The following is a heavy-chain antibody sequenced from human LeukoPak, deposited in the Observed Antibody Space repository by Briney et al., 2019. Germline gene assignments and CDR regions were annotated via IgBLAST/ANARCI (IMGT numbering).Heavy chain of an antibody. CDR2: ISFDGSHK. V-gene: IGHV3-30*03. CDR1: DSTFSTYG. CDR3: VRWGYSYGIDI. Sequence: GGSLRLSCVASDSTFSTYGMHWVRQAPGKGLEWVAVISFDGSHKYYADSVKGRFTISRDNSKNTLYLQMNSLRAEDTAVYYCVRWGYSYGIDIWGQGTMVTVSS. D-gene: IGHD5-18*01. J-gene: IGHJ3*02.